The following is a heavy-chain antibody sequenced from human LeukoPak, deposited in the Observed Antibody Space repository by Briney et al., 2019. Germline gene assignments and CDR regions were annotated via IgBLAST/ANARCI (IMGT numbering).Heavy chain of an antibody. CDR3: ARSIAVAXYYFDY. CDR2: IYYSGST. J-gene: IGHJ4*01. D-gene: IGHD6-19*01. CDR1: GGSISSGDYY. Sequence: NPSQTLSLTCTVSGGSISSGDYYWSWIRQPPGKGLEWIGYIYYSGSTYYNPSLKSRVTISVDTSKNQFSLKLSSVTAADTAVYYCARSIAVAXYYFDYWGXGXLXXVS. V-gene: IGHV4-30-4*08.